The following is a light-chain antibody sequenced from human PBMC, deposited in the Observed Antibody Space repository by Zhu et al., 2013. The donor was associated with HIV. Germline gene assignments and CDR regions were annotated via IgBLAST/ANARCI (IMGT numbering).Light chain of an antibody. CDR3: QQYATSSLT. J-gene: IGKJ4*01. Sequence: DIVLTQSPGTLSLSPGDRATLSCRASQGVAIDSLAWYQQKPGQAPRLLIYGASSRASGIPDRFSGSGSGTDFTLTISKLEPEDFAVYFCQQYATSSLTFGGGTKVEI. V-gene: IGKV3-20*01. CDR2: GAS. CDR1: QGVAIDS.